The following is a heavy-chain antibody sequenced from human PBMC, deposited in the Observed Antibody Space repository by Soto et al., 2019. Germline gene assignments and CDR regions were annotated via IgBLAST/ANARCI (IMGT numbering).Heavy chain of an antibody. J-gene: IGHJ4*02. V-gene: IGHV3-30*18. D-gene: IGHD3-10*01. Sequence: GGSLRLSCAVSGFTFSAFPMFWVRQAPGKGLEWVAFISYDGRNEDYADSVKGRFTISRDNSKNTLYLQMNSLSSEETAVYYCTKGVVRDPNYFDSWGQGNLVTVSS. CDR3: TKGVVRDPNYFDS. CDR1: GFTFSAFP. CDR2: ISYDGRNE.